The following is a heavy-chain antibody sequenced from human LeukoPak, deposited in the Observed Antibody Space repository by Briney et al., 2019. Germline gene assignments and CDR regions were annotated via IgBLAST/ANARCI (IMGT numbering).Heavy chain of an antibody. D-gene: IGHD6-13*01. J-gene: IGHJ4*02. CDR1: GYSISSGYY. CDR3: ARGRQRYSSSWYFDY. V-gene: IGHV4-38-2*02. CDR2: IYHSGST. Sequence: SETLSLTCTVSGYSISSGYYWGWIRQPPGKGLEWIGSIYHSGSTYYNPSLKSRVTISVDTSKNQFSLKLSSVTAADTAVYYCARGRQRYSSSWYFDYWGQGTLVTVSS.